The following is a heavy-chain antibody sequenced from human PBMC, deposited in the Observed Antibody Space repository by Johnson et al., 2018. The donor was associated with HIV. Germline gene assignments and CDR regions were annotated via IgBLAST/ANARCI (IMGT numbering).Heavy chain of an antibody. J-gene: IGHJ3*02. CDR3: ARVRGYSYGAHAFDI. V-gene: IGHV3-30*02. CDR1: GFTFSSYG. Sequence: QVQLVESGGGVVQPGGSLRLSCAASGFTFSSYGMHWVRQAPGKGLEWVAFIRYDGSTIYYVDSVKGRFTISRDNSKNTLYLQMNSLRPEATAVYYCARVRGYSYGAHAFDIWGQGTMVTVSS. D-gene: IGHD5-18*01. CDR2: IRYDGSTI.